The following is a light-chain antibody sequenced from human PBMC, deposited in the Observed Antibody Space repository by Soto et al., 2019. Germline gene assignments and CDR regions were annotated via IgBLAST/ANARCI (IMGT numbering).Light chain of an antibody. V-gene: IGLV3-10*01. CDR3: YSTDSSGDHSWV. CDR2: EDN. J-gene: IGLJ2*01. Sequence: SYELTQPPSVSVSPGQTARITCSGDALPKRYAYWYQQKSGQAPVLVIYEDNKRPSGIPERFSASSSGTMATLTISGAQVEDEADYYCYSTDSSGDHSWVFGGGTQLTVL. CDR1: ALPKRY.